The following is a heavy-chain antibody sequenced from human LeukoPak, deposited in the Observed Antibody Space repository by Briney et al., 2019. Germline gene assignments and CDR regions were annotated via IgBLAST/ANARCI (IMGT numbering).Heavy chain of an antibody. Sequence: SETLSLTCTVSGGSISSSRYYWGWIRQPPGKGLEWIGSIYYSGSTYYNPSLKSRVTISVDTSKNQFSLKLRSVTAADTAVYYCARSPYLGYFDYWGQGTLVTVSS. J-gene: IGHJ4*02. CDR1: GGSISSSRYY. V-gene: IGHV4-39*07. CDR3: ARSPYLGYFDY. CDR2: IYYSGST. D-gene: IGHD3-10*01.